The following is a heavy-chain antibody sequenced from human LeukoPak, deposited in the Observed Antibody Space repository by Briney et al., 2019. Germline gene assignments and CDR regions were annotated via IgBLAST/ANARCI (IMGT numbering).Heavy chain of an antibody. J-gene: IGHJ4*02. CDR1: GGSISSYY. CDR3: ARVTGGFGDYVDY. Sequence: SETLSLTCTVSGGSISSYYWSWIRQPPGKGLEWIGYIYYSGSTNYNPSLKSRVTISVDTSKNQFSLKLSSVTAADTAVYYCARVTGGFGDYVDYWGQGTLVTVSS. CDR2: IYYSGST. D-gene: IGHD3-10*01. V-gene: IGHV4-59*01.